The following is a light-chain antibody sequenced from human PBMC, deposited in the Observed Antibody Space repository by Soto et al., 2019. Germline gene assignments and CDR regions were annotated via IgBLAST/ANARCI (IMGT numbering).Light chain of an antibody. J-gene: IGLJ2*01. Sequence: QSVLTQPPSASGTPGQRVTISCSGSSSNIGSSYVYWYQQLPGTAPKLLIYSNNQRPSGVPDRLPGSTSGTSASLANSGLRSEDEADYYCAAWDDSLSGVLFGGGTKLTVL. CDR2: SNN. CDR3: AAWDDSLSGVL. CDR1: SSNIGSSY. V-gene: IGLV1-47*02.